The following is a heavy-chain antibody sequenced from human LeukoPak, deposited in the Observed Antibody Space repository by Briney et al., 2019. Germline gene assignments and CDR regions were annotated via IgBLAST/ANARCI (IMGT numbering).Heavy chain of an antibody. CDR2: INPNSGGT. Sequence: GASVKVSCKASGYTFTGYYMHWVRQAPGQGLEWMGWINPNSGGTNYAQKFQGRVTMTRDTSISTAYMELSRLRSDDTAVYYCAREEYYYDSSGYWKWFDPWGQGTLVTVSS. CDR1: GYTFTGYY. J-gene: IGHJ5*02. V-gene: IGHV1-2*02. CDR3: AREEYYYDSSGYWKWFDP. D-gene: IGHD3-22*01.